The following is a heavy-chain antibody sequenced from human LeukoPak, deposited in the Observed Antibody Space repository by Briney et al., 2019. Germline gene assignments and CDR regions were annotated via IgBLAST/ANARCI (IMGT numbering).Heavy chain of an antibody. CDR2: INPTEGTT. Sequence: ASVKVSCKASGYRFTSNYIHWVRQAPGQGLEWMGIINPTEGTTTYAGKFQDRVTMTRDTSTSTVYMELSSLRSEDTAVYYCARPPRGYSATFDFWGQGTVVTVSP. D-gene: IGHD1-26*01. CDR3: ARPPRGYSATFDF. V-gene: IGHV1-46*01. CDR1: GYRFTSNY. J-gene: IGHJ3*01.